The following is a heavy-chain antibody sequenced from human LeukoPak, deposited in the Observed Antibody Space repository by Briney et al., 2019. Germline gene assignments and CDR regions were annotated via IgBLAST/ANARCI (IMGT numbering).Heavy chain of an antibody. CDR2: INPSGGST. Sequence: ASVKVSCKASGGTFSSYAISWVRQAPGQGLEWMGIINPSGGSTSYAQKFQGRVTMTRDTSTSTVYMELSSLRSEDTAVYYCAREEAVYYYGSGSYRRPFDYWGQGTLVTVSS. D-gene: IGHD3-10*01. CDR3: AREEAVYYYGSGSYRRPFDY. CDR1: GGTFSSYA. V-gene: IGHV1-46*01. J-gene: IGHJ4*02.